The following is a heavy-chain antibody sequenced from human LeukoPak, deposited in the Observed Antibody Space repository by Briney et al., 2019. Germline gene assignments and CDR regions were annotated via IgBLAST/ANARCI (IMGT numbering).Heavy chain of an antibody. V-gene: IGHV3-7*01. J-gene: IGHJ6*02. CDR2: IKQDGSEK. D-gene: IGHD6-13*01. CDR1: GFTFSSYW. Sequence: GGSLRLSCAASGFTFSSYWMSWVRQAPGKGLEWVANIKQDGSEKYYVDSVKGRFTISRDNAKNSLYLQMNSLRAEDTAVYYCARGQQQLGYYYYGMDVWGQGTTVTVSS. CDR3: ARGQQQLGYYYYGMDV.